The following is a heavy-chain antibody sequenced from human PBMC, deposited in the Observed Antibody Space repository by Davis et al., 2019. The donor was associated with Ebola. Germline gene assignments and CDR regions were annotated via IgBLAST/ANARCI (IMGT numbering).Heavy chain of an antibody. J-gene: IGHJ4*02. CDR2: IYYDVNT. CDR3: ARTSQRLQFSVY. Sequence: SETLSLTCTVSGASISSHYWSWIRQSPGMGLEWIGHIYYDVNTKYSPSLKSRVTISSDTSKNQFSLKLTSVTAADTAVYYCARTSQRLQFSVYWGQGTLVIVSS. V-gene: IGHV4-59*11. D-gene: IGHD4-11*01. CDR1: GASISSHY.